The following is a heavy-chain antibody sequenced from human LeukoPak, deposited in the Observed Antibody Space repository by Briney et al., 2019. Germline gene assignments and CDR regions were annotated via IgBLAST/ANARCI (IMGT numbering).Heavy chain of an antibody. V-gene: IGHV1-8*01. Sequence: GASVKVSCKASGYTFTSYDINWVRQATGQGLEWMGWMNPNSGNTGYAQKFQGRVTMTRNTSISTAYMELSSLRSEDTAVYYCARVDFAVAGNYFDYWGQGTLVTVSS. D-gene: IGHD6-19*01. CDR3: ARVDFAVAGNYFDY. CDR2: MNPNSGNT. J-gene: IGHJ4*02. CDR1: GYTFTSYD.